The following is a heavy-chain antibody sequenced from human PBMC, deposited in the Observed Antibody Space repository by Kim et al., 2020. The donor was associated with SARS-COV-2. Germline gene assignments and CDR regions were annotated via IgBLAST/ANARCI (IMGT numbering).Heavy chain of an antibody. J-gene: IGHJ4*02. CDR3: AKHPTASCYTGLDY. V-gene: IGHV3-23*01. Sequence: GDSVKGRSTTSRDNTRDTLFLQMNGLRAEDTAIYYCAKHPTASCYTGLDYWGQGTLVTVSS. D-gene: IGHD2-2*02.